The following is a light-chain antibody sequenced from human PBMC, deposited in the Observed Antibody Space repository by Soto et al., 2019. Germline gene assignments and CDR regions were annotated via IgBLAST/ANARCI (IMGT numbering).Light chain of an antibody. Sequence: DIVMTQSPLSLPVTPGEPASISCRSSQSLLHSNGYNYLDLYLQKPGQSPQLLIYSGSNRASGVPDRFSGSGSGTDFTLKISSVEAEDVGTYYCRQAVQSPRTFGPGTMLEIK. CDR1: QSLLHSNGYNY. J-gene: IGKJ2*01. CDR2: SGS. CDR3: RQAVQSPRT. V-gene: IGKV2-28*01.